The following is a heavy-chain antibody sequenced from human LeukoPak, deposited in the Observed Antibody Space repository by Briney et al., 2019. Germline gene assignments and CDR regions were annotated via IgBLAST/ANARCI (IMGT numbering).Heavy chain of an antibody. CDR1: GYTFTGYY. D-gene: IGHD4-17*01. Sequence: ASVKVSCTASGYTFTGYYMHWVRQAPGQGLEWMGWINPNSGGTNYAQKFQGRVTMTRDTSISTAYMELSRLRSDDTAVYYCARETGAYVDAFDIWGQATMVTVSS. J-gene: IGHJ3*02. V-gene: IGHV1-2*02. CDR2: INPNSGGT. CDR3: ARETGAYVDAFDI.